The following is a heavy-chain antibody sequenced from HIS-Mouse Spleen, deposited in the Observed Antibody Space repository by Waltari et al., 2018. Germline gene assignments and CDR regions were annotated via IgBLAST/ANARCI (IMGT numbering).Heavy chain of an antibody. V-gene: IGHV4-39*07. CDR3: AREIPYSSSWYDWYFDL. CDR2: IHYSGST. CDR1: GGSISSSSYY. Sequence: QLQLQESGPGLVKPSETLSLTCTVSGGSISSSSYYWGWIRQPPGKGLGWIGRIHYSGSTYYNPSLKSRVTISVDTSKNQFSLKLSSVTAADTAVYYCAREIPYSSSWYDWYFDLWGRGTLVTVSS. D-gene: IGHD6-13*01. J-gene: IGHJ2*01.